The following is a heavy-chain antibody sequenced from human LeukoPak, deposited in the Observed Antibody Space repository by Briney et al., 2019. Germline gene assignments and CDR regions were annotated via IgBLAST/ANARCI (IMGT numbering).Heavy chain of an antibody. Sequence: PGGSLRLSCAASGFTFSSYSMNWVRQAPGKGLEWVSSISSSSSYIYYADSVKGRFTISRDNAKNSLYLQMNSLRAEDTAVYYCARALYDYVWGSYRPEYYFDYWGQGTLVTVSS. CDR3: ARALYDYVWGSYRPEYYFDY. D-gene: IGHD3-16*02. CDR2: ISSSSSYI. CDR1: GFTFSSYS. V-gene: IGHV3-21*01. J-gene: IGHJ4*02.